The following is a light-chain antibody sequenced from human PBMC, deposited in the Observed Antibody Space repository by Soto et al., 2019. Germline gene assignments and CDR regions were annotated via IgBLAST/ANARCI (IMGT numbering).Light chain of an antibody. CDR3: QQYNNWPRT. J-gene: IGKJ1*01. Sequence: EIMMTQSPATLSVSPGERATLSCRASQSVSSNLAWYQQKPGQAPRLLIYGASTRATGIPARFSGSGSGTEFTLTISSLQSEDFAVYYCQQYNNWPRTFGQGNKLEIK. CDR1: QSVSSN. V-gene: IGKV3-15*01. CDR2: GAS.